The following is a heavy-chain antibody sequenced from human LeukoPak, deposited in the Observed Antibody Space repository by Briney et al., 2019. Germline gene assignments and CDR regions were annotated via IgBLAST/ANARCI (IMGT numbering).Heavy chain of an antibody. CDR1: GFTLSDYY. V-gene: IGHV3-11*01. CDR2: ISNSGSTI. Sequence: GGSLRLSCAASGFTLSDYYMTWIRQAPGKGLEWLSYISNSGSTIYYADSVKGRFTISRDNAKNSLYLQMNSLRAEDTAVYYCARGTYYYDSSGYYYIDYWGQGTLVTVSS. CDR3: ARGTYYYDSSGYYYIDY. D-gene: IGHD3-22*01. J-gene: IGHJ4*02.